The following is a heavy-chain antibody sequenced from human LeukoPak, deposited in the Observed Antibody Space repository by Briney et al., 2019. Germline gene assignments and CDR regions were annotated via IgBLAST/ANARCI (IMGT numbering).Heavy chain of an antibody. D-gene: IGHD6-6*01. CDR2: ISSSSSYI. J-gene: IGHJ4*02. CDR3: AKEGGRIAARPFDY. Sequence: KSGGSLRLSCAASGFTFSSYSMNWVRQAPGKGLEWVSSISSSSSYIYYADSVKGRFTISRDNAKNSLYLQMNSLRAEDTAVYYCAKEGGRIAARPFDYWGQGTLVTVSS. V-gene: IGHV3-21*04. CDR1: GFTFSSYS.